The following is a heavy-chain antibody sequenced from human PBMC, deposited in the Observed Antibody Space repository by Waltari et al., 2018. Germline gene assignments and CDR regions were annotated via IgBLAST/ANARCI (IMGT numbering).Heavy chain of an antibody. D-gene: IGHD7-27*01. CDR1: GYTFTNFS. V-gene: IGHV5-51*01. J-gene: IGHJ4*02. CDR2: VYPGDGET. Sequence: EVQLVQSGAEVRKPGESLKISFKASGYTFTNFSIAWVRQMPGKGLEWMGIVYPGDGETRYSPSFQGQVTISADKSINTAYLQWNSLKTSDTAIYYCARDHLSLTAYYFDYWGQGTLVTVSS. CDR3: ARDHLSLTAYYFDY.